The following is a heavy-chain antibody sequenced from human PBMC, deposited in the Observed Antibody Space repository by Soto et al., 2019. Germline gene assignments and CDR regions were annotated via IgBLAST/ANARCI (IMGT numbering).Heavy chain of an antibody. CDR1: GYTFTSYA. Sequence: ASVKVSCKASGYTFTSYAMHWVHQAPGQRLEWMGWINAGNGNTKYSQTFQGRVTITRDTSASTAYMELRSLRSEDTAVYYCARDYWDSVVVPAVFGMDVRGQGNTVTVSS. J-gene: IGHJ6*02. D-gene: IGHD2-2*01. V-gene: IGHV1-3*01. CDR2: INAGNGNT. CDR3: ARDYWDSVVVPAVFGMDV.